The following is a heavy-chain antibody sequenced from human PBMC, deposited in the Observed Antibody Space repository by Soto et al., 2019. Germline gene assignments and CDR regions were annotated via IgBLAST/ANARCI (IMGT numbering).Heavy chain of an antibody. J-gene: IGHJ4*02. D-gene: IGHD6-19*01. CDR2: MNPNSGNT. Sequence: GASVKVSCKASGYTFASYDINWVRQATGQGLEWMGWMNPNSGNTGYAQKFQGRVTMTRNTSISTAYMELSSLRSEDTAVYYCARDTVAGPGDFDYWGQGTLVTVSS. V-gene: IGHV1-8*01. CDR1: GYTFASYD. CDR3: ARDTVAGPGDFDY.